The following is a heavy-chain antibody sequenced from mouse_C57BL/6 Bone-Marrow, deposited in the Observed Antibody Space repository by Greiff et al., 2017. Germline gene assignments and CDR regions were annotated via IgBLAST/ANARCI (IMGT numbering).Heavy chain of an antibody. J-gene: IGHJ3*01. CDR2: IHPNSGST. CDR1: GYTFTSYW. Sequence: QVQLKQPGAELVKPGASVKLSCKASGYTFTSYWMHWVKQRPGQGLEWIGMIHPNSGSTNYNEKFKSKATLTVDKSSSTAYMQLSSLTSEDSAVYYCARSLYYGSSFSPFADWGQGNLVTVSA. CDR3: ARSLYYGSSFSPFAD. V-gene: IGHV1-64*01. D-gene: IGHD1-1*01.